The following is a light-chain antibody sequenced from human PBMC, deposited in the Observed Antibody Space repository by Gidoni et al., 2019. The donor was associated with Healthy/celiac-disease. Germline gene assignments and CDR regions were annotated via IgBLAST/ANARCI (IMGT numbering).Light chain of an antibody. CDR3: SSYTSSSTLYV. CDR1: SSDVGGYNY. V-gene: IGLV2-14*01. Sequence: QSALTQPASVSGSPGQSITIACTGTSSDVGGYNYVYWYQQPPGKAPKLMIYEVSNRPSGVSNRFSGSKSGNTASLTISGLQAEDEADYYCSSYTSSSTLYVFGTGTKVTVL. J-gene: IGLJ1*01. CDR2: EVS.